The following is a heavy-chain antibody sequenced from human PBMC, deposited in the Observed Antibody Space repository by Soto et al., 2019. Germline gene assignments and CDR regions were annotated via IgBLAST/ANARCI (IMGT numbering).Heavy chain of an antibody. CDR3: VRDKGDGSESYDGY. CDR2: ISAYNGNT. D-gene: IGHD3-10*01. J-gene: IGHJ4*02. V-gene: IGHV1-18*01. CDR1: GYTFTSYG. Sequence: QVQLVQSGAEVKKPGASVKVSCKASGYTFTSYGISWMRQAPGQGLEWMGWISAYNGNTNYAQKLQGRVTMTTDTSTGTVYMAPRTLTTEDSAVHNCVRDKGDGSESYDGYWGQGTLGTVSS.